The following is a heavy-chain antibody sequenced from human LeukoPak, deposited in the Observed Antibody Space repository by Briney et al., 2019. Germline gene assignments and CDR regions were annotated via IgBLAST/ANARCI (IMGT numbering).Heavy chain of an antibody. D-gene: IGHD3-22*01. CDR1: GGSISSDY. CDR2: IYYSGGT. J-gene: IGHJ4*02. Sequence: SETLSLTHTVSGGSISSDYWSWIRQPPGKGLEWIGNIYYSGGTNYNPSLKSRVTISVDTSKNQFSLNLSSVTAADTAVYYCARSSYDSSGYYGYWGQGTLVTVSS. V-gene: IGHV4-59*01. CDR3: ARSSYDSSGYYGY.